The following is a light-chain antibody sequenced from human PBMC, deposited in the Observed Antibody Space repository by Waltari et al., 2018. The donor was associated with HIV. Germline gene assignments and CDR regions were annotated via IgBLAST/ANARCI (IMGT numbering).Light chain of an antibody. V-gene: IGLV2-23*02. Sequence: QSALTQPASVSGSPGQSITISCTGTSSDVGGYNYVSSYQQDPDKAPKVMLYDVSKRPSGVSIRFAGSKSGNTASLTISGLQAEDEADYYCCSYVGSSTWVFGGGTKLTVL. CDR2: DVS. J-gene: IGLJ3*02. CDR1: SSDVGGYNY. CDR3: CSYVGSSTWV.